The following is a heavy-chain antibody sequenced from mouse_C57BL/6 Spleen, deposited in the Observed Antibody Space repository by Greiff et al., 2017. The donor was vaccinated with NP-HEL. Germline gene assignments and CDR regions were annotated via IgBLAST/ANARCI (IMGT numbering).Heavy chain of an antibody. Sequence: VQLQQPGAELVRPGTSVKLSCKASGYTFTSYWMHWVKQRPGQGLEWIGVIDPSDSYTNYNQKFKGKATLTVDTSSSTAYMQLSSLTSEDSAVYYCARGDYDYDFDYWGQGTTLTVSS. D-gene: IGHD2-4*01. CDR3: ARGDYDYDFDY. J-gene: IGHJ2*01. CDR1: GYTFTSYW. CDR2: IDPSDSYT. V-gene: IGHV1-59*01.